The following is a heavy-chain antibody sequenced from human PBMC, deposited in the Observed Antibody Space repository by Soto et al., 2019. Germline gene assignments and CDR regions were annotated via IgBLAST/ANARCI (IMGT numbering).Heavy chain of an antibody. CDR2: TIPILSMS. V-gene: IGHV1-69*02. CDR3: ATNYGSGSAHFDN. J-gene: IGHJ4*02. Sequence: QMVQSGAEVKKPGSSVRVSCTASGDTFSRSTLSWVRQPPGHGLEWMGRTIPILSMSDYAQKFQGRVSITADKSTSTVYMELSRLRSEDTAVYYCATNYGSGSAHFDNWGQGTLVTVSS. CDR1: GDTFSRST. D-gene: IGHD3-10*01.